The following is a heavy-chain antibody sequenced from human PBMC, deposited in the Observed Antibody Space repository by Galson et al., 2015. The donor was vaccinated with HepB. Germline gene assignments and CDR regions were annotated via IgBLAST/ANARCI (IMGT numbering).Heavy chain of an antibody. CDR3: AAHHPAYCGADCSKFDH. J-gene: IGHJ5*02. CDR2: ISNDGSNI. Sequence: SLRLSCAASGFAFSTFTMSWVRQAPGKGLEWVATISNDGSNIHYVDSVKGRFTISRDNAEASLFLQLTSLRAEDTAFYYCAAHHPAYCGADCSKFDHWGQGTLVTVSS. D-gene: IGHD2-21*02. CDR1: GFAFSTFT. V-gene: IGHV3-7*03.